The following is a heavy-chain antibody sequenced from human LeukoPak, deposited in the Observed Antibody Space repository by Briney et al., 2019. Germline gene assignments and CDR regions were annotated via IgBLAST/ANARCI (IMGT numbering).Heavy chain of an antibody. CDR2: IYWDDGK. D-gene: IGHD3-22*01. Sequence: TLSLTCTVSGGSISSYYWSWIRQPPGKALEWLALIYWDDGKRYSPSLKSRLTITKDTSKNQVVLIMTNVDPVDTATYYCAHAYDSSGYYYPFFDYWGQGTLVTVSS. V-gene: IGHV2-5*08. CDR1: GGSISSYYW. J-gene: IGHJ4*02. CDR3: AHAYDSSGYYYPFFDY.